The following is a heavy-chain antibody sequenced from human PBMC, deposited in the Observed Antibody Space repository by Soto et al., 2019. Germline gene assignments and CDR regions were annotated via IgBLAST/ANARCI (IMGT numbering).Heavy chain of an antibody. J-gene: IGHJ5*02. CDR2: IRGTGLNT. V-gene: IGHV3-23*01. CDR3: AKRASPANIDNWFDP. CDR1: GFVFKNFA. Sequence: LRLSFVGSGFVFKNFAINWVRQPPGKGLEWVSVIRGTGLNTYYAASVKGRFNISRDNSKNTVYLQMDSLKVEDTAVYYCAKRASPANIDNWFDPWGPGTQVTVS.